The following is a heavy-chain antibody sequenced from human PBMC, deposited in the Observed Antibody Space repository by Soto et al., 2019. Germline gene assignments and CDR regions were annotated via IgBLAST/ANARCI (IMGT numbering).Heavy chain of an antibody. CDR3: AHRRSGYFDS. CDR2: IYWDDDK. J-gene: IGHJ4*02. V-gene: IGHV2-5*02. CDR1: GFSLTETGMG. Sequence: QITLKESGPTLVKPTQTLTLTCTFSGFSLTETGMGVGWIRQPPGKALEWLALIYWDDDKRYSPSLKRGLTISKDASKNQVVLTKTNVDAVDTATYYCAHRRSGYFDSWGQGTLVTFSS.